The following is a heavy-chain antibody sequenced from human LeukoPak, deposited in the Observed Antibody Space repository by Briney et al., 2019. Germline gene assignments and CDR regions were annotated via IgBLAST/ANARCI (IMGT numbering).Heavy chain of an antibody. CDR1: GFVLSDYG. D-gene: IGHD5-12*01. CDR3: AKESDSGYHSEGPKN. CDR2: VRNDGSNE. J-gene: IGHJ4*02. V-gene: IGHV3-30*02. Sequence: GGSLRLSCAASGFVLSDYGMHWVRQAPGRGLEWVAFVRNDGSNEYYVGSVKGRFTISRDKSKNTLYQQMNSLRAEDTAVYSCAKESDSGYHSEGPKNWGLGTLVTVSS.